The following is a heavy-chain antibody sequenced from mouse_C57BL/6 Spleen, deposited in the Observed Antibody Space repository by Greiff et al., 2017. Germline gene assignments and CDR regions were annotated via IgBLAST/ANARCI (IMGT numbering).Heavy chain of an antibody. CDR3: ARSRGYDGSYFDY. V-gene: IGHV1-64*01. Sequence: QLQQPGAELVKPGASVKLSCKASGYTFTSYWMHWVKQRPGQGLEWIGMIHPNSGSTNYNEKFKSKATLTVDKSSSTAYMQLSSLTSEDSAVYYCARSRGYDGSYFDYWGQGTTLTVSS. D-gene: IGHD2-2*01. CDR1: GYTFTSYW. J-gene: IGHJ2*01. CDR2: IHPNSGST.